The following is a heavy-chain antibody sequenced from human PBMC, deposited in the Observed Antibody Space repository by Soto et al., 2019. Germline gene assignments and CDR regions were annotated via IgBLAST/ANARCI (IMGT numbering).Heavy chain of an antibody. V-gene: IGHV5-51*01. CDR2: IYPGDSDT. CDR3: ARSPHYDSSGYYYYYHGMDV. CDR1: GYSFTSYW. D-gene: IGHD3-22*01. J-gene: IGHJ6*02. Sequence: PGESLKISCKGSGYSFTSYWIGWVRQMPGKGLECMGIIYPGDSDTRYSPSFQGQVTISADKSISTAYLQWSSLKASDTAMYYCARSPHYDSSGYYYYYHGMDVWRQATTVTVSS.